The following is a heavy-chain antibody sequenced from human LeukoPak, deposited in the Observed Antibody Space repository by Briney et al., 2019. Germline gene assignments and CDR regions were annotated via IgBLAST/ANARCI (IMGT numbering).Heavy chain of an antibody. Sequence: PGGSLRLSCAASGFTFSSYSMNWVRQAPGKGLEWVSSISSSSSYIYYADSVKGRFTISRENAKNSLYLQMNSLRAEDTAVYYCARIPSGYDFDFEFDYWGQGTLVTVSS. CDR2: ISSSSSYI. CDR1: GFTFSSYS. D-gene: IGHD5-12*01. J-gene: IGHJ4*02. V-gene: IGHV3-21*01. CDR3: ARIPSGYDFDFEFDY.